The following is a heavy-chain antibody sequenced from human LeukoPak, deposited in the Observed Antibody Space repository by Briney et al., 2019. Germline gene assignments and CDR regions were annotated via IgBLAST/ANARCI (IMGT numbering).Heavy chain of an antibody. V-gene: IGHV3-23*01. J-gene: IGHJ4*02. CDR3: AKAGAGAVAGIFDY. D-gene: IGHD6-19*01. CDR1: GFTFSSYW. Sequence: PGGSLRLSCAASGFTFSSYWMSWVRQAPGKGLEWVSAISGSGGSTYYADSVKGRFTISRDNSKNTLYLQMNSLRAEDTAVYYCAKAGAGAVAGIFDYWGQGTLVTVSS. CDR2: ISGSGGST.